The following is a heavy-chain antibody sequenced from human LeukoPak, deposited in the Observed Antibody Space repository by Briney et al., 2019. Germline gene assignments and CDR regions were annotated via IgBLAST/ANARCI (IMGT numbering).Heavy chain of an antibody. Sequence: GGSLRLSCAASGFTFSSYWMSWVRQAPGKGLXXXANIKQDGSEKYYVDSVKGRFTISRDNAKNSLYLQMNSLRAEDTAVYYCAREGSNYYFDYWGQGTLVTVSS. D-gene: IGHD4-11*01. V-gene: IGHV3-7*01. CDR1: GFTFSSYW. CDR3: AREGSNYYFDY. CDR2: IKQDGSEK. J-gene: IGHJ4*02.